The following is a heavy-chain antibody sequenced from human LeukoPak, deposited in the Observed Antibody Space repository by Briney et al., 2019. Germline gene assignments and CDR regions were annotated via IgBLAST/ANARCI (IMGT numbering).Heavy chain of an antibody. CDR2: ISSSSTII. J-gene: IGHJ3*02. D-gene: IGHD3-16*01. CDR3: GASRQYVGAFDI. V-gene: IGHV3-48*03. CDR1: GFTFSSYE. Sequence: GGSLRLSCAASGFTFSSYEVYWVRQAPGKGLEWMSYISSSSTIIKYADSVRGRFTISSDDARESLYLQMSSLRADDTAIYYCGASRQYVGAFDIWGQGTLVSVCS.